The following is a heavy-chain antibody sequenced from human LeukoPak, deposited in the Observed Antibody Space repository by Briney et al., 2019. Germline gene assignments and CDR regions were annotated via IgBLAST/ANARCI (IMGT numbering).Heavy chain of an antibody. V-gene: IGHV4-59*01. CDR1: GGSISSYY. J-gene: IGHJ4*02. Sequence: PSETLSLTCTVSGGSISSYYWSWIRQPPGKELEWIGYIYYSGSTNYNPSLKSRVTISVDTSKNQFSLKLSSVTAADTAVYYCARRHSYGLYPDYFDYWGQGTLVTVSS. CDR3: ARRHSYGLYPDYFDY. CDR2: IYYSGST. D-gene: IGHD5-18*01.